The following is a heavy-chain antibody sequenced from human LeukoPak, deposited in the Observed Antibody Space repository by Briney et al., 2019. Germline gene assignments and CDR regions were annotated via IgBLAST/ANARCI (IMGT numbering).Heavy chain of an antibody. J-gene: IGHJ4*02. CDR3: AREYSSVWVFYY. V-gene: IGHV4-4*07. CDR1: GGSISSYY. D-gene: IGHD6-19*01. CDR2: IYTSGST. Sequence: SETVSLTCTVSGGSISSYYWSWIRQPAGKGLEWIGRIYTSGSTNYNPSLKSRVTMSVDTSKNQFSLKLSSVTAADTAVYYCAREYSSVWVFYYWGQGPLVTVSS.